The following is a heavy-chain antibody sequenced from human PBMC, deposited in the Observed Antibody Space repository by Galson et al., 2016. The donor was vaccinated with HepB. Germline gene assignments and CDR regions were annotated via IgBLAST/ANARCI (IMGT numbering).Heavy chain of an antibody. Sequence: SLRLSCAASGFTVRINYISWVRQAPGKGLEWISLLYGSNNTYYADSVKGRFTNSRDNSKNTLYLQMNSLRADDTAVYFCARDLGGREIDGYAWGRGTPVTVSS. J-gene: IGHJ4*03. CDR3: ARDLGGREIDGYA. D-gene: IGHD5-24*01. V-gene: IGHV3-66*01. CDR2: LYGSNNT. CDR1: GFTVRINY.